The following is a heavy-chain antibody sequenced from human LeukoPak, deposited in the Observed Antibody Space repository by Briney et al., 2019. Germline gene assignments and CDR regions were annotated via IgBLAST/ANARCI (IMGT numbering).Heavy chain of an antibody. CDR3: AKWKYSNSGIDDY. J-gene: IGHJ4*02. V-gene: IGHV3-23*01. D-gene: IGHD6-6*01. Sequence: GGSLRLSCAASGFTFSSYAMSWVRQVPGKGLEWVSVISGSGDNTYYADSVKGRFTISRDNSKNMLYLQMNSLRAEDTAVYYCAKWKYSNSGIDDYWGQGTPVTVSS. CDR1: GFTFSSYA. CDR2: ISGSGDNT.